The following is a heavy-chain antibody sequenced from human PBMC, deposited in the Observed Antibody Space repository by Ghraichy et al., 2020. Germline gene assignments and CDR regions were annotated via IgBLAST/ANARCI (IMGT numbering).Heavy chain of an antibody. CDR1: GGSISSSSYY. CDR2: IYYSGST. Sequence: GSLSLTCTVSGGSISSSSYYWGWIRQPPGKGLEWIGSIYYSGSTYYNPSLKSRVTISVDTSKNQFSLKLSSVTAADTAVYYCARTPRYSGYDKPNWFDPWGQGTLVTVSS. D-gene: IGHD5-12*01. CDR3: ARTPRYSGYDKPNWFDP. J-gene: IGHJ5*02. V-gene: IGHV4-39*07.